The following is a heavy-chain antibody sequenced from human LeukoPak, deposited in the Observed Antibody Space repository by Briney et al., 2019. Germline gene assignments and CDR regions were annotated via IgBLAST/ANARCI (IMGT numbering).Heavy chain of an antibody. D-gene: IGHD1-26*01. J-gene: IGHJ3*02. Sequence: GASVKVSCKASGYTFTSYGISWVRQAPGQGLEWMGWISAYNGNTNYAQKLQGRVTMTTDTSTSTAYMELRGLRSDDTAVYYCARVAEGGSYGDAFDIWGQGTMVTVSS. CDR2: ISAYNGNT. CDR3: ARVAEGGSYGDAFDI. CDR1: GYTFTSYG. V-gene: IGHV1-18*01.